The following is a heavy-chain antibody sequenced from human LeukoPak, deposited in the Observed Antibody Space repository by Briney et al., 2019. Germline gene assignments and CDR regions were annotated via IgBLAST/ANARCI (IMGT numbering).Heavy chain of an antibody. J-gene: IGHJ4*02. Sequence: ASVKVSCKASGYTFTSYDINWVRQATGQGLEWMGWMNPNSGNTGYAQKFQGRVTITRNTSISTAYMELSSLRSEDTAVYYCARDSPTYYYGSGSEGLDYWGQGTLVTVSS. D-gene: IGHD3-10*01. CDR3: ARDSPTYYYGSGSEGLDY. CDR2: MNPNSGNT. V-gene: IGHV1-8*03. CDR1: GYTFTSYD.